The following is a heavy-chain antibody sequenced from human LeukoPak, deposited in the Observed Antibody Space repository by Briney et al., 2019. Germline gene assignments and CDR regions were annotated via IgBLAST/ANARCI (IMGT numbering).Heavy chain of an antibody. D-gene: IGHD3-16*01. CDR3: ARVGDYDYVWGMSFDI. CDR1: GFTVSSNY. V-gene: IGHV3-53*01. Sequence: GGSLRLSCAASGFTVSSNYMSWVRQAPGKGLEWVSVIYSGGSTYYADSVKGRFTISRDNSKNTLYLKMNSLRAEDTAVYYCARVGDYDYVWGMSFDIWGQGTMVTVSS. J-gene: IGHJ3*02. CDR2: IYSGGST.